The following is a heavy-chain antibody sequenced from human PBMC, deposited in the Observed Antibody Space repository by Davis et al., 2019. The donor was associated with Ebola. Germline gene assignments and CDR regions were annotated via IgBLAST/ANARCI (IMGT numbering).Heavy chain of an antibody. Sequence: GGSLRLSCETSGFTFRSYGIHWVRQSPGKGLEWVATISSDGNNEYYGHSVKGRLSVSRDNSKNTVDLQMTRLRGEDTAVYYCARDRRGTYYFDQWGQGAVVVVSS. V-gene: IGHV3-33*01. CDR1: GFTFRSYG. J-gene: IGHJ4*02. CDR3: ARDRRGTYYFDQ. CDR2: ISSDGNNE. D-gene: IGHD1-26*01.